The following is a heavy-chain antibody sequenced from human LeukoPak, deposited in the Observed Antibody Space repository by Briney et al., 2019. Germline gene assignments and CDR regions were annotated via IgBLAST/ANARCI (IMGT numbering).Heavy chain of an antibody. CDR3: AQDTPIEEVPLLGPGF. CDR1: GFSFKKYG. V-gene: IGHV3-30*02. CDR2: MQYGGSDK. Sequence: GGSLRLSCTASGFSFKKYGIHWVRQAPGKGLEWVTFMQYGGSDKLYADSVKGRFTISRDNSKNTVYLQMNSLRSEDTAVYFCAQDTPIEEVPLLGPGFWGQGTLVTVSS. D-gene: IGHD2/OR15-2a*01. J-gene: IGHJ4*02.